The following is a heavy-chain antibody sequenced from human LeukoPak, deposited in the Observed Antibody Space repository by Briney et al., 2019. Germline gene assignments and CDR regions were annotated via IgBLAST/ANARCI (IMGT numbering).Heavy chain of an antibody. Sequence: GGSLRLSCAASGFTFSSYSMSWVRQAPGKGLEWVANIKQDGSEKYYVDSVKGRFTISRDNAKNSLYLQMNGLRAEDTAVYYCARRGYDRSPYYYYYMDVWGKGTTVTVSS. J-gene: IGHJ6*03. CDR1: GFTFSSYS. CDR2: IKQDGSEK. CDR3: ARRGYDRSPYYYYYMDV. V-gene: IGHV3-7*01. D-gene: IGHD1-14*01.